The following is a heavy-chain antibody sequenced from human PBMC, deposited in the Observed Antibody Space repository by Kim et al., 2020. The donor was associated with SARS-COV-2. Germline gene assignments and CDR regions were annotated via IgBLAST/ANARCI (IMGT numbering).Heavy chain of an antibody. J-gene: IGHJ3*02. D-gene: IGHD2-2*01. Sequence: GGSLRLSCAASGFTFSGSPLHWVRQASGKGLEWVGRIRSKANSYATGYAASVKGRFTISRDDSKNTAYMEMRGLKTEDTALYYCTRIPATPLGFWDAFDIWGQGTMVTVSS. CDR1: GFTFSGSP. V-gene: IGHV3-73*01. CDR3: TRIPATPLGFWDAFDI. CDR2: IRSKANSYAT.